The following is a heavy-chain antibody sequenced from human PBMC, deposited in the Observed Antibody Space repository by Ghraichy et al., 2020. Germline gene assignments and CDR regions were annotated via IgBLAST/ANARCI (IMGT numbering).Heavy chain of an antibody. CDR3: ARGGRSWLVPPGVDY. CDR1: GFTFSSYS. J-gene: IGHJ4*02. D-gene: IGHD6-19*01. Sequence: GGSLRLSCAASGFTFSSYSMNWVRQAPGKGLEWVSSISSSSSYIYYADSVKGRFTISRDNAKNSLYLQMNSLRAEDTAVYYCARGGRSWLVPPGVDYWGQGTLVTVSS. V-gene: IGHV3-21*01. CDR2: ISSSSSYI.